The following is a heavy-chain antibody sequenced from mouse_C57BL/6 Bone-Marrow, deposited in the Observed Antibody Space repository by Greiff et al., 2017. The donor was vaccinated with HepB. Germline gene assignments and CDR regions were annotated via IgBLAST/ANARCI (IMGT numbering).Heavy chain of an antibody. J-gene: IGHJ2*01. V-gene: IGHV14-4*01. D-gene: IGHD1-1*01. CDR2: IDPENGDT. CDR3: TLTTVVATPFDY. CDR1: GFNIKDDY. Sequence: EVQLQQSGAELVRPGASVKLSCTASGFNIKDDYMHWVKQRPEQGLEWIGWIDPENGDTEYASKFQGKATITADTSSNTAYLQRSSLTSEDTAVYYCTLTTVVATPFDYWGQGTTLTVSS.